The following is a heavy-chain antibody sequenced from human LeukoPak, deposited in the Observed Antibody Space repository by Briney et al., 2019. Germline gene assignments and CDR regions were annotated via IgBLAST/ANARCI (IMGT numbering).Heavy chain of an antibody. CDR2: IYHSGST. CDR1: GYSISSGYY. J-gene: IGHJ4*02. CDR3: ASRIYHDYYDSSGYYFDY. D-gene: IGHD3-22*01. Sequence: SQTLSLTCAVSGYSISSGYYWGWIRQPPGKGLEWIGSIYHSGSTYYNPSLKSRVTISVDTSKNQFSLKLSSVTAADTAVYYCASRIYHDYYDSSGYYFDYWGQGTLVTVSS. V-gene: IGHV4-38-2*01.